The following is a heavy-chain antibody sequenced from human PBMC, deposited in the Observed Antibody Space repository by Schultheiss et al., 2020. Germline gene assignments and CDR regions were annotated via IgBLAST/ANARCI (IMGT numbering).Heavy chain of an antibody. Sequence: GGSLRLSCAASGFTFSSYAMSWVRQAPGKGLEWVSAISGSGGSTYYADSVKGRFTISRDNSKNTLYLQMNSLRAEDTAVHYCAKALDPAMVLTGDFDYWGQGTLVTVSA. V-gene: IGHV3-23*01. CDR2: ISGSGGST. CDR1: GFTFSSYA. D-gene: IGHD5-18*01. CDR3: AKALDPAMVLTGDFDY. J-gene: IGHJ4*02.